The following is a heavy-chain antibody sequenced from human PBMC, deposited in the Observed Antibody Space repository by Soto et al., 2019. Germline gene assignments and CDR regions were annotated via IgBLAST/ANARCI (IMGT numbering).Heavy chain of an antibody. J-gene: IGHJ6*02. Sequence: SVEVSCKASGGTFCSYAISWVRQAPGQGLEWMGGIIPIFGTANYAQKFQGRVTITADESTSTAYMELSSLRAEDTAVYYCAPMVEGYYYYGMDVWGQGTTVTVSS. D-gene: IGHD3-10*01. CDR3: APMVEGYYYYGMDV. CDR2: IIPIFGTA. V-gene: IGHV1-69*13. CDR1: GGTFCSYA.